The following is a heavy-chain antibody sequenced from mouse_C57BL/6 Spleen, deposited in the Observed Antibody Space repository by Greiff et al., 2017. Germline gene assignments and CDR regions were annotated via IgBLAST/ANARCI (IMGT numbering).Heavy chain of an antibody. CDR3: TRWITTVERGY. CDR2: IDPETGGT. J-gene: IGHJ2*01. CDR1: GYTFTDYE. D-gene: IGHD1-1*01. Sequence: QVQLKESGAELVRPGASVTLSCKASGYTFTDYEMHWVKQTPVHGLEWIGAIDPETGGTAYNQKFKGKAILTADKSSSTAYMERRSLTSEDSAVYYCTRWITTVERGYWGQGTTLTVSS. V-gene: IGHV1-15*01.